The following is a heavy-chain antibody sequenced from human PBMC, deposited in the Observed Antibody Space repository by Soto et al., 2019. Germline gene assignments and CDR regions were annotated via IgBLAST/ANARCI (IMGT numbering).Heavy chain of an antibody. CDR2: INNDGSEK. J-gene: IGHJ4*02. V-gene: IGHV3-7*03. D-gene: IGHD2-8*01. Sequence: EVQLVESGGDLVQPGGSLRLSCVASGFTFSAYWMSWVRQAPGKGLEWVATINNDGSEKYYADAVRGRFTLSRDNTKSSFYLELGGLRAEDTALYYCARGSNQDYWGQGTLVAVSS. CDR1: GFTFSAYW. CDR3: ARGSNQDY.